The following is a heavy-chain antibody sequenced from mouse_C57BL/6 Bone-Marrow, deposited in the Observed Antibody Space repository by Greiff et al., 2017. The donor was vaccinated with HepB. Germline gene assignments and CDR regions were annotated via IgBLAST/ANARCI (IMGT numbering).Heavy chain of an antibody. V-gene: IGHV1-42*01. J-gene: IGHJ4*01. CDR2: INPSTGGT. CDR1: GYSFTGYY. CDR3: ASSGGSTWGGAMDY. D-gene: IGHD1-1*01. Sequence: EVQLQQSGPELVKPGASVKISCKASGYSFTGYYMNWVKQSPEKSLEWIGEINPSTGGTTYNQKFKAKATLTVDKSSSTAYMQLKSLTSEDSAVYNCASSGGSTWGGAMDYWGQGTSVTVSS.